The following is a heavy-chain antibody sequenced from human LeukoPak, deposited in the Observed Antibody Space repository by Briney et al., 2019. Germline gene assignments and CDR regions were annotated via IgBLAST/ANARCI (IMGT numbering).Heavy chain of an antibody. J-gene: IGHJ4*02. CDR2: INDDGSFT. V-gene: IGHV3-74*01. CDR1: GFTFSNYW. Sequence: PGGSLRLSCAASGFTFSNYWMHWVRHVPGKGLVWVSRINDDGSFTTYADSVKGRFTISRDNAKNTLYLQMNSLRAEDTAVYYYTREILAAGKTLTYWGQGSLITVSS. CDR3: TREILAAGKTLTY. D-gene: IGHD6-13*01.